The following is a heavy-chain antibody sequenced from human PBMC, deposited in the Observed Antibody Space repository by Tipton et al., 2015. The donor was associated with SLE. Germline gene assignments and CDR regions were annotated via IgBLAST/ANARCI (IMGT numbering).Heavy chain of an antibody. CDR2: IYHSGLS. CDR3: ARIVATTHDAFDI. D-gene: IGHD5-12*01. Sequence: TLSLTCTVSGYSITTGYYWSWIRQSPGKGLEWIGYIYHSGLSYYNPSLKSRATMSLNTSKNQFSLRLSSVTAVDTAVYYCARIVATTHDAFDIWGQGTMVTVSS. J-gene: IGHJ3*02. CDR1: GYSITTGYY. V-gene: IGHV4-38-2*02.